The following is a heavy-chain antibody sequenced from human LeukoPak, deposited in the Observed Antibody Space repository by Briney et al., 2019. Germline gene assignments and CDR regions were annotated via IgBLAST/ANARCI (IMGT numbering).Heavy chain of an antibody. CDR3: AKDPATYYDWVNYYYGMDV. J-gene: IGHJ6*02. CDR2: ISYDGSNK. D-gene: IGHD3-3*01. CDR1: GFTFSSYG. Sequence: PGGSLRLSCAASGFTFSSYGMHWVRQAPGKGLEWVAVISYDGSNKYYADSVKGRFTISRDNSKNTLYLQMNSLRAEDTAVYYCAKDPATYYDWVNYYYGMDVWGQGTTVTVSS. V-gene: IGHV3-30*18.